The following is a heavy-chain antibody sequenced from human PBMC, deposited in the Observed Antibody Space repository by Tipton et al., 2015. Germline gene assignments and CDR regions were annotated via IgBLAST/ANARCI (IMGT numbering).Heavy chain of an antibody. CDR3: ARAGMAHFDY. J-gene: IGHJ4*02. Sequence: TLSLTCTVSGGSISSYYWSGIRQSPGRGLEWIGYIDYSGSTRYNPSLKRRLTMSVDTSKKQFSLMLSSVTAADTAVYYCARAGMAHFDYWGQGTLVTVSS. CDR2: IDYSGST. CDR1: GGSISSYY. V-gene: IGHV4-59*01. D-gene: IGHD5-24*01.